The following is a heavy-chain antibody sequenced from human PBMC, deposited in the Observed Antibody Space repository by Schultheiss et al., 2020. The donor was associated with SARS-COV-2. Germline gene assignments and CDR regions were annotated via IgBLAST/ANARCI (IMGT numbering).Heavy chain of an antibody. V-gene: IGHV3-48*03. D-gene: IGHD4-11*01. Sequence: GGSLRLSCAASGFTFSSYEMNWVRQAPGKGLEWVSYISSSGSTIYYADSVKGRFTISRDNAKNSLYLQMNSLRAEDTAVYHCARDSPTVTTYYYYGMDVWGQGTTVTVSS. CDR3: ARDSPTVTTYYYYGMDV. CDR2: ISSSGSTI. J-gene: IGHJ6*02. CDR1: GFTFSSYE.